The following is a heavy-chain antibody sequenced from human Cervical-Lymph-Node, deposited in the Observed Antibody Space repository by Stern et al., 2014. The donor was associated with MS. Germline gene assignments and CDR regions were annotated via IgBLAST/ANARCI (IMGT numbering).Heavy chain of an antibody. V-gene: IGHV1-69*01. Sequence: QVQLVQSGDEAKKPGSSVKVFCKTLGGTFSNYGFFWVRQAPGQGLEWIGGIIPFYGTTNYAQKFQGRVTITADESTSTVYMELRSLRSDDSAIYYCTASGGGPHDYYFEWWGQGTLVTVSS. D-gene: IGHD2-21*02. CDR1: GGTFSNYG. CDR3: TASGGGPHDYYFEW. CDR2: IIPFYGTT. J-gene: IGHJ4*02.